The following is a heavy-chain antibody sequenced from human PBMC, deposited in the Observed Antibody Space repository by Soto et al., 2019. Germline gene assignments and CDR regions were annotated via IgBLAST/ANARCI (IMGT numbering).Heavy chain of an antibody. CDR3: ARTYYDFWSGSGYWFDP. CDR2: IYYSGST. D-gene: IGHD3-3*01. CDR1: GGSISSSSYY. V-gene: IGHV4-39*01. Sequence: SETLSLTCTVSGGSISSSSYYWGWIRHPPGKGLEWIGSIYYSGSTYYNPSLKSRVTISVDTSKNQFSLKLSSVTAADTAVYYCARTYYDFWSGSGYWFDPWGREPWSPSPQ. J-gene: IGHJ5*02.